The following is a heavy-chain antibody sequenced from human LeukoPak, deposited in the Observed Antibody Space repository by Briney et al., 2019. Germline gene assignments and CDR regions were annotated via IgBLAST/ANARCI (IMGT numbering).Heavy chain of an antibody. CDR1: GYTFTSYD. CDR2: MNPNSGNT. Sequence: GASVKVSCKSSGYTFTSYDINWVRQATGQGLEWMGWMNPNSGNTGYAQKFQGRVTMTRNTSISTAYMELSSLRSEDTAVYYCARVLRITMVRGVIGYWGQGTLVTVSS. CDR3: ARVLRITMVRGVIGY. J-gene: IGHJ4*02. V-gene: IGHV1-8*01. D-gene: IGHD3-10*01.